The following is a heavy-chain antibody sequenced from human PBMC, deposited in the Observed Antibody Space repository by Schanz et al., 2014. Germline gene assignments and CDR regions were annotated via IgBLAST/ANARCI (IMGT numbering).Heavy chain of an antibody. CDR2: ISGTGGDDT. CDR1: GFTFSSYA. V-gene: IGHV3-23*01. Sequence: EVQLLESGGGLVQPGGSLRLSCAASGFTFSSYAMSWVRQAPGKGLEWVSSISGTGGDDTYYADSVKGRYTISRDNSKNTLYLRMNSLRAEDTAIYYCAKDAPYPIDLWGSGTLITVSS. J-gene: IGHJ2*01. CDR3: AKDAPYPIDL.